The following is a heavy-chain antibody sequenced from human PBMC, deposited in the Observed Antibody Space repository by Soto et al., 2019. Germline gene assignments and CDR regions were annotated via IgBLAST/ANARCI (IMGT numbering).Heavy chain of an antibody. CDR2: INAGNGNT. CDR3: GRGAFTAIRVPPYYYYGMDV. J-gene: IGHJ6*02. CDR1: GYTFTSYA. Sequence: ASVKVSCKASGYTFTSYAMHWVRQAPGQRLEWMGWINAGNGNTKYSQKFQGRVTITRDTSASTAYMELSSLRSEDTAVYYCGRGAFTAIRVPPYYYYGMDVWGQGTTVTVSS. D-gene: IGHD2-21*02. V-gene: IGHV1-3*01.